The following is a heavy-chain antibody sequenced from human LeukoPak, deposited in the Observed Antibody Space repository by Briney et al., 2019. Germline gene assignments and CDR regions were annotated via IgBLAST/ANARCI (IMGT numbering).Heavy chain of an antibody. CDR3: ARDRGYCSSTSCHSGYYFDY. Sequence: GRSLRLSCAASGFTFSSYGMHWVRQAPGKGLEWVAVIWYDGSNKYYADSVKGRFTISRDNSKNTLYLQMNSLRAEDTAVYYCARDRGYCSSTSCHSGYYFDYWGQGTLVTVSS. D-gene: IGHD2-2*01. CDR2: IWYDGSNK. J-gene: IGHJ4*02. V-gene: IGHV3-33*01. CDR1: GFTFSSYG.